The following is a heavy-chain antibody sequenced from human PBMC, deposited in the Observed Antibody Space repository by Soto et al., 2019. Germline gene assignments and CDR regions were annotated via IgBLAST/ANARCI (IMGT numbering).Heavy chain of an antibody. CDR3: AKVGGDIVLMVSFDY. J-gene: IGHJ4*02. CDR1: GFTFSSYA. CDR2: ISGSGGST. V-gene: IGHV3-23*01. Sequence: GALRPSCAAPGFTFSSYALSLVRQAPGEGLEWVSAISGSGGSTYYADSVKGRFTISRDNSKNTLYLQMNSLRAEDTAVYYCAKVGGDIVLMVSFDYWGQGTLVTVSS. D-gene: IGHD2-8*01.